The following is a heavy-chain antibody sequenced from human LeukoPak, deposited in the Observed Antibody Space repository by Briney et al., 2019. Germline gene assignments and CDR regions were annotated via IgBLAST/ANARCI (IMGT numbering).Heavy chain of an antibody. D-gene: IGHD1-1*01. CDR3: ARVQTGTTLGEFDY. Sequence: SETLSLTCTVSGGSISSSSYYWAWIRQPPGKGLEWIGSIHYSGSTYYNPSLKSRVTISVDTSKNQFSLKLSSVTAADTAVYYCARVQTGTTLGEFDYWGQGTLVTVSS. V-gene: IGHV4-39*07. J-gene: IGHJ4*02. CDR1: GGSISSSSYY. CDR2: IHYSGST.